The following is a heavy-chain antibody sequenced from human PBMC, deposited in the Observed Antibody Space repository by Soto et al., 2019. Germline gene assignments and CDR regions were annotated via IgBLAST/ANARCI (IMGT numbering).Heavy chain of an antibody. Sequence: SETLSLTCTISGGSISSYYWSWLWQPPGKGLEWIGYIYYSGSTNYNPSLKSRVTISVDTSKNQFSLNLRSVTTADTAMYYCARHDDCDKSPCSTGRWFDPWGQGTLVTVSS. V-gene: IGHV4-59*08. CDR1: GGSISSYY. D-gene: IGHD2-21*01. J-gene: IGHJ5*02. CDR3: ARHDDCDKSPCSTGRWFDP. CDR2: IYYSGST.